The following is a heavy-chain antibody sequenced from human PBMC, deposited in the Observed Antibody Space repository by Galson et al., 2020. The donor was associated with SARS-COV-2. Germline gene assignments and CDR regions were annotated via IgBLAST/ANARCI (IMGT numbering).Heavy chain of an antibody. CDR3: ARQGVNRIVLVAVPGWYVDL. J-gene: IGHJ2*01. D-gene: IGHD1-26*01. CDR2: VYPSGTT. V-gene: IGHV4-38-2*02. CDR1: GYSVSTTNY. Sequence: SETLSLTCTVSGYSVSTTNYWGWVRQPPGRGLEWIGSVYPSGTTYYNPSLKSRVTTSVDTSKNQCSLRLDSVTAADTALYYCARQGVNRIVLVAVPGWYVDLWGRGTLVTVSS.